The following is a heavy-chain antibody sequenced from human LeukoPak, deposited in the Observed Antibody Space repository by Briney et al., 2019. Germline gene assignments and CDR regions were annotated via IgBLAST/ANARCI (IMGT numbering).Heavy chain of an antibody. CDR1: GYTFTSYY. D-gene: IGHD3-22*01. CDR3: ARDPGSSGYFDYFDY. CDR2: INPSGGST. V-gene: IGHV1-46*01. J-gene: IGHJ4*02. Sequence: GASVKVSCKASGYTFTSYYMHWVRQAPGQGLEWMGIINPSGGSTSYAQKFQDRVTMTRDTSTSTVYMELSSLRSEDTAVYYCARDPGSSGYFDYFDYWGQGTLVTVSS.